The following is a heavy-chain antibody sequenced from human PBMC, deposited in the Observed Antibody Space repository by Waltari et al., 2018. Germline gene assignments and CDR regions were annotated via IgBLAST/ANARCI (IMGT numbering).Heavy chain of an antibody. J-gene: IGHJ4*02. CDR2: IWYDGSRK. Sequence: QVQLVESGGGVVQPGGSLRLSCVASGFSFNTYGIHWVRQAPGKGLEWVAFIWYDGSRKYYADSVKGRFTISRGNSKNTLHLQMNRLRVEDAAVYYCAIPMEYSTGWFEEGIDYWGRGTLVTVSS. D-gene: IGHD6-19*01. V-gene: IGHV3-30*02. CDR1: GFSFNTYG. CDR3: AIPMEYSTGWFEEGIDY.